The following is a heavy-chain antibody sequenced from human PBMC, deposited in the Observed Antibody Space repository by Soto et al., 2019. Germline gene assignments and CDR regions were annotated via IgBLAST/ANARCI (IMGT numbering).Heavy chain of an antibody. J-gene: IGHJ5*02. Sequence: PSETLSLTCTVSGGSISSSSYYWGWIRQPPGKGLEWIGSIYYSGSTYYNPSLKSRVTISVDTSKNQFSLKLSSVTAADTAVYYCARGRKDSTIFGVVIRFNWFDPWGQGTLVTVS. CDR2: IYYSGST. V-gene: IGHV4-39*01. D-gene: IGHD3-3*01. CDR3: ARGRKDSTIFGVVIRFNWFDP. CDR1: GGSISSSSYY.